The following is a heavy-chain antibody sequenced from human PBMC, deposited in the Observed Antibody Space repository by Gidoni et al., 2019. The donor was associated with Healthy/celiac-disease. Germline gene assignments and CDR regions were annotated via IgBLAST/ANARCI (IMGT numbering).Heavy chain of an antibody. V-gene: IGHV3-23*01. CDR2: FSGSCGST. CDR1: GFSVSSYA. D-gene: IGHD6-19*01. J-gene: IGHJ3*02. CDR3: AKDGYSSGWYAYDAFDI. Sequence: EVQLLESGGGLVQPGGSLRLTCAASGFSVSSYAMSWVRQAPGKGLEWVSAFSGSCGSTYYADSVKGRFTISRDNSKNTLYLQMTSLRAEDTAVYYCAKDGYSSGWYAYDAFDIWGQGTMVTVSS.